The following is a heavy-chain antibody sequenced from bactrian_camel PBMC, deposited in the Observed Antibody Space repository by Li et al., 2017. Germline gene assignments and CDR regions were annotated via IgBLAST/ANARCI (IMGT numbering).Heavy chain of an antibody. CDR2: IDDCGSA. Sequence: HVQLVESGGGSVQSGGSLRLSCVASGYTYTSYCMAWFRQSSGKERERVAGIDDCGSASYLDSVKGRFTISKDSAANTLYLQMDSLTPEDTAMYYCAAALVVCAGGDGYCSCARKYNYWGQGTQVTVS. CDR3: AAALVVCAGGDGYCSCARKYNY. V-gene: IGHV3S1*01. D-gene: IGHD3*01. CDR1: GYTYTSYC. J-gene: IGHJ4*01.